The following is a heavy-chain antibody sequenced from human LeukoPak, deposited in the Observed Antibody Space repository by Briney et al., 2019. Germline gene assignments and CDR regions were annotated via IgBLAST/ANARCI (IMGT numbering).Heavy chain of an antibody. CDR2: IFYSGST. V-gene: IGHV4-59*08. CDR3: ARRPIHCSGGSCYFTGFDY. J-gene: IGHJ4*02. CDR1: GGSISSSY. Sequence: SETLSLTCTVSGGSISSSYWSWIRQPPGKGLEWIGYIFYSGSTNYNPSLKSRVTISVDTSKNQFSLKLSSVTAADTAVYYCARRPIHCSGGSCYFTGFDYWGQGTLVTVSS. D-gene: IGHD2-15*01.